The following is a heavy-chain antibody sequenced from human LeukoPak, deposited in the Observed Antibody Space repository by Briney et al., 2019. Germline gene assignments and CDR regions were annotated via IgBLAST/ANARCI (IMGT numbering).Heavy chain of an antibody. V-gene: IGHV3-23*01. Sequence: QPGGSLRLSCAASGFTFSTYAMSWVRQAPGKGLEWVSTIGGSGGGTYYADSVKGRFTISRDNSKNTLYLQVNSLRAEDTAVYYCAKDLPHYYDSSGYYLYWGQGTLVTVSS. CDR3: AKDLPHYYDSSGYYLY. D-gene: IGHD3-22*01. J-gene: IGHJ4*02. CDR2: IGGSGGGT. CDR1: GFTFSTYA.